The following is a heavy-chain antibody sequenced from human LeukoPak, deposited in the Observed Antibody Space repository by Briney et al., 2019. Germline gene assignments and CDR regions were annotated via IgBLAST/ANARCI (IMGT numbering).Heavy chain of an antibody. CDR3: VRDLRGSDDF. D-gene: IGHD1-26*01. CDR2: MNPKSGNT. J-gene: IGHJ4*02. Sequence: GASVKVPCKASGYSFINNDINWVRQAPGQGLEWMAWMNPKSGNTGSAQHFQGRVTLTQNIAISTAYLEVRNLKSEDTAVYYCVRDLRGSDDFWGQGTLVIVTS. CDR1: GYSFINND. V-gene: IGHV1-8*01.